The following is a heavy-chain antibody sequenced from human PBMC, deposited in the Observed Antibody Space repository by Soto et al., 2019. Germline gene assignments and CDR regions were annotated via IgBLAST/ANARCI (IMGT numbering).Heavy chain of an antibody. D-gene: IGHD5-18*01. V-gene: IGHV4-61*01. CDR1: GGSVSSGSYY. CDR3: ARDSRYSYGYDY. CDR2: IYYSGST. Sequence: PSETLSLTCTVSGGSVSSGSYYWSWIRQPPGKGLEWIGYIYYSGSTNYNPSLKSRVTISVDTSKNQFSLKLSSVTAADTAVYYCARDSRYSYGYDYWGQGTTVTVSS. J-gene: IGHJ4*03.